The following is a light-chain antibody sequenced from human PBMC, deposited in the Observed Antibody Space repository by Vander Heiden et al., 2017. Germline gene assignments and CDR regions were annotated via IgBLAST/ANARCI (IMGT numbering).Light chain of an antibody. CDR1: ALPKHY. CDR2: KDS. CDR3: QSADSSGTFPYV. V-gene: IGLV3-25*03. J-gene: IGLJ1*01. Sequence: SYELTQPPSVSVSPGQTARITCSGDALPKHYAYWYQQKPGQVPVLGIYKDSERPSGIPERFSGSSSGTTGTLTISGVQAEDEADYYCQSADSSGTFPYVFGTGTKVTVL.